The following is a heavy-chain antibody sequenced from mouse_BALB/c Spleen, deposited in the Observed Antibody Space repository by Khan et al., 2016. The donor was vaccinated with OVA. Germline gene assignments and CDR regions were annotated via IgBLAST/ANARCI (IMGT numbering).Heavy chain of an antibody. CDR3: ARSTYRYAFAY. CDR2: MISSGYT. Sequence: EVQLQESGPSLVQPSQTLSLTCSVTGDSISSGYWSWIRKFPGNKLEYMGYMISSGYTYYNPSLKRRISITRHTSKNQYYLQLNSVTTEDTATYYCARSTYRYAFAYWGQGTLVTVSA. J-gene: IGHJ3*01. D-gene: IGHD2-14*01. CDR1: GDSISSGY. V-gene: IGHV3-8*02.